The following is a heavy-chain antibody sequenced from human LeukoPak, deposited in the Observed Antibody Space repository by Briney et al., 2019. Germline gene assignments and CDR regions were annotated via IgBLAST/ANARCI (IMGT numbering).Heavy chain of an antibody. Sequence: GGSLRLSCAASGFTFSSYEMNWVRQAPGEGLEWVSHISSSGSTIYYADSVKGRFTISRDNAKNSLYLQMNSLRAEDTAVYYCAREVIRDNWFDPWGQGTLVTVSS. CDR3: AREVIRDNWFDP. J-gene: IGHJ5*02. V-gene: IGHV3-48*03. CDR1: GFTFSSYE. D-gene: IGHD3-22*01. CDR2: ISSSGSTI.